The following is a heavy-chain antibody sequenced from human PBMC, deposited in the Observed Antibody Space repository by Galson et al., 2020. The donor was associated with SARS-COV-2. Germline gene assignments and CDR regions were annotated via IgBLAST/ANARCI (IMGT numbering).Heavy chain of an antibody. CDR1: GFTFSSYS. CDR3: VRSPTLYGDAYDYYMDV. D-gene: IGHD4-17*01. J-gene: IGHJ6*03. Sequence: GGSLRLSCAASGFTFSSYSMNWVRQAPGKGLEWVSSISSSSSYIYYADSVKGRFTISRDNAKNSLYLQMNSLRAEDTAVYYCVRSPTLYGDAYDYYMDVWGKGTTVTISS. CDR2: ISSSSSYI. V-gene: IGHV3-21*04.